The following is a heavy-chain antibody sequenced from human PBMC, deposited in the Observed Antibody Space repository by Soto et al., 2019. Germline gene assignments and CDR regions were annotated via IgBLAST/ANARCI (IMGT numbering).Heavy chain of an antibody. CDR1: GYRFTHYV. CDR3: VRDYASDSGVHLDF. Sequence: QVQLVQYGTEVKKPGASVKVSCKASGYRFTHYVIHWVRQAPGQRLEWMGWIGAGDGKTYYSQNFQCRVNITKETSASTYYMELSSLISEDTAVYYCVRDYASDSGVHLDFWGQGTLVTGSS. V-gene: IGHV1-3*01. CDR2: IGAGDGKT. J-gene: IGHJ4*02. D-gene: IGHD3-22*01.